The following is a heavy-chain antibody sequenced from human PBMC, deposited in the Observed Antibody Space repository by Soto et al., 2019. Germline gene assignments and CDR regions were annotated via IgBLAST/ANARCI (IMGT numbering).Heavy chain of an antibody. J-gene: IGHJ6*02. V-gene: IGHV1-2*04. CDR3: ARGIRESVTIFGVALDYYYYYGMDV. CDR1: GYTFTGYY. D-gene: IGHD3-3*01. CDR2: INPNSGGT. Sequence: AASVKVSCKASGYTFTGYYMHWVRQAPGQGLEWMGWINPNSGGTNYAQKFQGWVTMTRDTSISTAYMELSRLRSDDTAVYYCARGIRESVTIFGVALDYYYYYGMDVWGQGTTVTVSS.